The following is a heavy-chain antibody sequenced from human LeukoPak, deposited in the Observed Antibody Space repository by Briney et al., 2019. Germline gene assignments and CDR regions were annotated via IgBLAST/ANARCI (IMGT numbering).Heavy chain of an antibody. CDR2: ISSSSSYI. V-gene: IGHV3-21*01. CDR3: ATPGQAYYFDY. D-gene: IGHD2-2*01. Sequence: GGSLRLSCAASGFTFNTYSMNWVRQAPGKGLEWVSSISSSSSYIYYADSVKGRFTISRDNAKNSLYLQMNGLRAEDTAVYYCATPGQAYYFDYWGQGTLVTVSS. J-gene: IGHJ4*02. CDR1: GFTFNTYS.